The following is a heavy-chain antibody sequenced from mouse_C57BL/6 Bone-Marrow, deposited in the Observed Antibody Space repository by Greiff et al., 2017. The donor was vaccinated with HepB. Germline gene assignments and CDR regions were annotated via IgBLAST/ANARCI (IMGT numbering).Heavy chain of an antibody. CDR2: IDPSDSYT. J-gene: IGHJ2*01. Sequence: VQLQQPGAELVMPGASVKLSCKASGYTFTSYWMHWVKQRPGQGLEWIGEIDPSDSYTNYNQKFKGKSTLTVDKSSSTAYMQLSSLTSEDSAVYYCARRYYGSSYLYYFDYWGKGTTLTVSS. CDR1: GYTFTSYW. D-gene: IGHD1-1*01. CDR3: ARRYYGSSYLYYFDY. V-gene: IGHV1-69*01.